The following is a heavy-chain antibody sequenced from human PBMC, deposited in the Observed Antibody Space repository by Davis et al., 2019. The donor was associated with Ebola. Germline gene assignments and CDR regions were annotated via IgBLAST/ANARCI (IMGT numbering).Heavy chain of an antibody. V-gene: IGHV3-30-3*01. J-gene: IGHJ6*04. CDR1: GFTFSSYA. CDR2: ISYDGSNK. CDR3: ARRVWYYGMDV. Sequence: GESLKISCAASGFTFSSYAMHWVRQAPGKGLEWVAVISYDGSNKYYADSVKGRFTISRDNSKNTLYLQMNSLRAEDTAVYYCARRVWYYGMDVWGKGTTVTVSS. D-gene: IGHD3-10*01.